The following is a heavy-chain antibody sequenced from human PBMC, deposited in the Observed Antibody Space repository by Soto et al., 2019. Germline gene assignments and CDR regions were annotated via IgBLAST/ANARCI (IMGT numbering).Heavy chain of an antibody. CDR3: ARDPHEGVYDY. Sequence: SLKVSCKASGYTFAGYYLHWIRQAPGQGLQWMGWMRPDSGGANYAQKFQGRVSMTRDTSTSTFYMELSRLASDDTAVYYCARDPHEGVYDYWGQGTQVTVSS. D-gene: IGHD3-16*01. CDR2: MRPDSGGA. V-gene: IGHV1-2*02. J-gene: IGHJ4*02. CDR1: GYTFAGYY.